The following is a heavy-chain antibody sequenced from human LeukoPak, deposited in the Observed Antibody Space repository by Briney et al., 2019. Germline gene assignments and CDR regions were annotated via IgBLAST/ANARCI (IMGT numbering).Heavy chain of an antibody. Sequence: GGSLRLSCAASGFTFSSYWMSWVRQAPGKGLEWVANIKQDGSEKYYVDSVKGRFTISRDNAKNTLYLQMNSLRAEDTAVYYCARALLRHYDSSGYYSWGQGTLVTVSS. D-gene: IGHD3-22*01. J-gene: IGHJ4*02. CDR3: ARALLRHYDSSGYYS. CDR1: GFTFSSYW. V-gene: IGHV3-7*01. CDR2: IKQDGSEK.